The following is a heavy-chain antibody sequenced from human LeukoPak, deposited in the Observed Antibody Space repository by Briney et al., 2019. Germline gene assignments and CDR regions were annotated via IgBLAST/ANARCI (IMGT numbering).Heavy chain of an antibody. Sequence: PSETLSLTCTVSGGSISSYYWSWIRQPPGKGLELVGYIYTSWSTNYNPSLKSRVTISVNTSKNQFSLTLSSVTAADTAVYYCARHLDCSRGSCPSSWFAPWGQGTLVTVSS. D-gene: IGHD2-15*01. CDR1: GGSISSYY. J-gene: IGHJ5*02. V-gene: IGHV4-4*09. CDR3: ARHLDCSRGSCPSSWFAP. CDR2: IYTSWST.